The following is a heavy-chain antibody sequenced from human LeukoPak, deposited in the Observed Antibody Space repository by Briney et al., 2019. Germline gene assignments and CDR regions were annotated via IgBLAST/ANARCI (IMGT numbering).Heavy chain of an antibody. Sequence: PGGSLRLSCAASGFTFDDYGMSWVRQAPGKGLEWVSGINWNGGSTGYADSVKGRFTISRDNAKNSLYLQMNSLRAEDTALYYCARAGYSGYDYRRIAFDIWGQGTMVTVSS. J-gene: IGHJ3*02. CDR3: ARAGYSGYDYRRIAFDI. V-gene: IGHV3-20*04. CDR2: INWNGGST. CDR1: GFTFDDYG. D-gene: IGHD5-12*01.